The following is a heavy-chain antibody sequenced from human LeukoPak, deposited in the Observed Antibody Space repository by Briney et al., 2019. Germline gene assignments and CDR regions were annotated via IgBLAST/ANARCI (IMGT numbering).Heavy chain of an antibody. D-gene: IGHD4-23*01. CDR3: ARGYGGNSWRYYFDY. Sequence: GASVKVSCKASGGTFSSYAISWVRQAPGQGLEWMGGIIPIFGTANYAQKFQGRVTITTDESTSTAYMELSSLRSEDTAVYYCARGYGGNSWRYYFDYWGQGTLVTVSS. CDR1: GGTFSSYA. J-gene: IGHJ4*02. CDR2: IIPIFGTA. V-gene: IGHV1-69*05.